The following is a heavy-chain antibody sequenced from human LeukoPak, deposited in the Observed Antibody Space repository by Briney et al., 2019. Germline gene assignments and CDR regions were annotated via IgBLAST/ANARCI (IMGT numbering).Heavy chain of an antibody. D-gene: IGHD4-17*01. V-gene: IGHV3-23*01. Sequence: GGSLRLSCAASGFTFSSYAMGWVRQAPGKGLEWVSAISGSGGSTYYADSVKGRFTISRDNSKNTLYLQMNSLRAEDTAIYYCAKDGGWPVTRSYYFDYWGQGTLVTVSS. CDR1: GFTFSSYA. J-gene: IGHJ4*02. CDR3: AKDGGWPVTRSYYFDY. CDR2: ISGSGGST.